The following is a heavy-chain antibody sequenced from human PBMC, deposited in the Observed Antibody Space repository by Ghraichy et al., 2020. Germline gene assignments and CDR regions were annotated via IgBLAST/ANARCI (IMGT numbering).Heavy chain of an antibody. D-gene: IGHD3-10*01. CDR2: IYYSGST. CDR3: ARDGSHGSGSYGGVDP. V-gene: IGHV4-31*03. Sequence: SETLSLTCTVSGGSISSGGYYWSWIRQHPGKGLEWIGYIYYSGSTYYNPSLKSRVTISVDTSKNQFSLKLSSVTAADTAVYYCARDGSHGSGSYGGVDPWGQGTLVTVSS. CDR1: GGSISSGGYY. J-gene: IGHJ5*02.